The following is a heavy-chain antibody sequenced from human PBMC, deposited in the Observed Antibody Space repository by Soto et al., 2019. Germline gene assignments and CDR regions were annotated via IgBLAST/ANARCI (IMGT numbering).Heavy chain of an antibody. CDR3: ARPRAVTPFNY. V-gene: IGHV4-30-2*01. CDR2: IYHSGST. Sequence: SETLSLTCAVSGGSISSGGYSWSWIRQPPGKGLEWIGYIYHSGSTYYNPSLKSRVTISVDRSKNQFSLKLSSVTAADTAVYYCARPRAVTPFNYWGQGPRVPAPQ. D-gene: IGHD5-18*01. J-gene: IGHJ4*02. CDR1: GGSISSGGYS.